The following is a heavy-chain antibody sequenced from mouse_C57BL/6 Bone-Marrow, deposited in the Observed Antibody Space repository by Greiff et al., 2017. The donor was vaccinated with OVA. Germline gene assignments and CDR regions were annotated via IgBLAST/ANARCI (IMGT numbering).Heavy chain of an antibody. V-gene: IGHV5-17*01. CDR3: ARGGLRHYFDY. D-gene: IGHD2-4*01. CDR1: GFTFSDYG. J-gene: IGHJ2*01. CDR2: ISSGSSTI. Sequence: EVQGVESGGGLVKPGGSLKLSCAASGFTFSDYGMHWVRQAPEKGLEWVAYISSGSSTIYYADTVKGRFTISRDNAKNTLFLQMTSLRSEDTAMYYCARGGLRHYFDYWGQGTTLTVSS.